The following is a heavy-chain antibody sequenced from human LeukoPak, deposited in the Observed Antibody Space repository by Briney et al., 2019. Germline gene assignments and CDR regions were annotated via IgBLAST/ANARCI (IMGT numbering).Heavy chain of an antibody. CDR3: ARPTKEGSSWYWWFDP. CDR2: INNDGSST. J-gene: IGHJ5*02. V-gene: IGHV3-74*01. D-gene: IGHD6-13*01. CDR1: GFTFSSYW. Sequence: GGSLRLSCAASGFTFSSYWMHWVRQAPGKGLVGVSRINNDGSSTSYADSVKGRFTISRDNDKNTLYLQMNSLRAEDTAVYYCARPTKEGSSWYWWFDPWGQGTLVTVSS.